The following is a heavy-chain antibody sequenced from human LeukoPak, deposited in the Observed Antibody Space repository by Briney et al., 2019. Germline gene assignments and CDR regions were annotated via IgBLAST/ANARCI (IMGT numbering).Heavy chain of an antibody. J-gene: IGHJ4*02. Sequence: GASVTVSCTASGYTFTSYGISWVRQAPGQGLEWMGWISAYNGNTNYAQKLQGRVTMTTDTSTSTAYMELRSLRSDDTAVYYCARSWGYYYGSGSYPQFDYWGQGTLVTVSS. CDR2: ISAYNGNT. CDR3: ARSWGYYYGSGSYPQFDY. CDR1: GYTFTSYG. V-gene: IGHV1-18*01. D-gene: IGHD3-10*01.